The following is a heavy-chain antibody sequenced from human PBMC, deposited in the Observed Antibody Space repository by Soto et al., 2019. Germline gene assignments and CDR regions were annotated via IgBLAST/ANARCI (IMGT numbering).Heavy chain of an antibody. CDR3: AKGASRYGDSFDP. D-gene: IGHD5-18*01. V-gene: IGHV4-39*01. Sequence: SETLSLTCTVSGGSISSSSYYWGWIRQPPGKGLEWIGSIYYSGSTYYNPSLKSRVTISVDTSKNQFSLKLSSVTAADTAVYYCAKGASRYGDSFDPWGQGTLVTVSS. J-gene: IGHJ5*02. CDR2: IYYSGST. CDR1: GGSISSSSYY.